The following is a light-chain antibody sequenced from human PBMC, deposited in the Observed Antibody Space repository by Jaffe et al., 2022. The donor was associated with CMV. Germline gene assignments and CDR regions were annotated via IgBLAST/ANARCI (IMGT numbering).Light chain of an antibody. V-gene: IGKV3-20*01. J-gene: IGKJ2*01. CDR2: DAS. CDR3: QQYGSTPRT. CDR1: QSVGSTY. Sequence: EIVLTQSPGTLSLSPGERATLSCRASQSVGSTYLAWYQQRPGQAPRLLIYDASSRAIGIPDRFSGSGSGTDFTLTISRLEPEDFAVYYCQQYGSTPRTFGQGTKLEIK.